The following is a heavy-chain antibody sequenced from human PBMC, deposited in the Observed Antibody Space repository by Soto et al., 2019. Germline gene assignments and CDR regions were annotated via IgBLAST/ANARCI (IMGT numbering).Heavy chain of an antibody. V-gene: IGHV3-21*02. CDR1: GFTFSSYS. J-gene: IGHJ4*02. D-gene: IGHD3-10*01. Sequence: EVQLVESGGGLVKPGGSLRLSCAASGFTFSSYSMSWVRQAPGGGLEWVSSITSSNTYIDYGDSVKGRFAISRDNAKNSLYLQMNSLRAEDTAVYFCARDTNYYGSGSGVDYWGQGTLVTVSS. CDR3: ARDTNYYGSGSGVDY. CDR2: ITSSNTYI.